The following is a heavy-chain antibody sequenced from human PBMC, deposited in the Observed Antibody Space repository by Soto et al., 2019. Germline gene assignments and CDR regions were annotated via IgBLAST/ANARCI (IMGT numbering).Heavy chain of an antibody. CDR3: AKDSGSWPYYSDY. D-gene: IGHD6-19*01. J-gene: IGHJ4*02. CDR2: ISGSGGST. Sequence: PVGSLRLSCAASGFSFSSYAMNWVRQAPGKGLEWVSAISGSGGSTYYADSVKGRFIISRDISKNTLYLQMNTLRAEDTAVYYCAKDSGSWPYYSDYWGQGTLVTVSS. CDR1: GFSFSSYA. V-gene: IGHV3-23*01.